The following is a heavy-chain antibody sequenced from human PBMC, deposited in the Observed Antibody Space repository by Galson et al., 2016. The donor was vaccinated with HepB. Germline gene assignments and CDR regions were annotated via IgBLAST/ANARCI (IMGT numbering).Heavy chain of an antibody. J-gene: IGHJ5*02. D-gene: IGHD4-23*01. CDR3: GRDHSVVLTTAYNWFDP. CDR1: GFTFSTNW. Sequence: SLRLSCAASGFTFSTNWMHWVRQAPGKGLVWVSRINSDGTISNYADSVKGRFTISRDNAKNTLYLQMNSLRVVDTAVYYCGRDHSVVLTTAYNWFDPWGQGTLVTVSS. V-gene: IGHV3-74*01. CDR2: INSDGTIS.